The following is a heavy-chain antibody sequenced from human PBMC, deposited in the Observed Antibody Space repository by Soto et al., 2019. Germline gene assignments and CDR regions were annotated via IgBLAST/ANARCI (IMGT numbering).Heavy chain of an antibody. Sequence: QVQLVQSGAEVKKPGASVKVSCKASGYTFTSYYMHWVRQATGQGLEWLGIINPSGRSTSYAQKFQGRGTMTRDTSTSTGYMELSSLRSEDTAVYYCARDLAYYYDSSGYYGLGYWGQGTLVTVSS. CDR1: GYTFTSYY. J-gene: IGHJ4*02. V-gene: IGHV1-46*01. D-gene: IGHD3-22*01. CDR3: ARDLAYYYDSSGYYGLGY. CDR2: INPSGRST.